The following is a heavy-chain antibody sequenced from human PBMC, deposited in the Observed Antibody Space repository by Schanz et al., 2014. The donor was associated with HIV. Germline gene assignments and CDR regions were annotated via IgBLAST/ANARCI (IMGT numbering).Heavy chain of an antibody. CDR2: ISYDGRNK. J-gene: IGHJ5*02. CDR3: AKDKSRHTYSSSSRFDP. CDR1: GFSFDTFG. D-gene: IGHD6-13*01. V-gene: IGHV3-30*18. Sequence: QVQLVESGGGVVQPGRSLRLSCAGSGFSFDTFGIHWVRQAPGKGLEWLAVISYDGRNKKFANSVKGRFTISRDNSKNTLYLQMNSLRPEDTAVYYCAKDKSRHTYSSSSRFDPWGQGTLVTVSS.